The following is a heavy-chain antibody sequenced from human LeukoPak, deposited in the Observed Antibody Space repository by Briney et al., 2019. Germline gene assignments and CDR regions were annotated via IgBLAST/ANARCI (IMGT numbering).Heavy chain of an antibody. V-gene: IGHV1-8*03. CDR3: ARVVRTLYYYYMDV. J-gene: IGHJ6*03. Sequence: ASVKVSCKASGYTFTSYDINWVRQATGQGLEWMGWMNPNSGNTGYAQKFQGRVTITRNTSISTAYMELSSLRSEDTAVHYCARVVRTLYYYYMDVWGKGTTVTVSS. CDR1: GYTFTSYD. D-gene: IGHD3/OR15-3a*01. CDR2: MNPNSGNT.